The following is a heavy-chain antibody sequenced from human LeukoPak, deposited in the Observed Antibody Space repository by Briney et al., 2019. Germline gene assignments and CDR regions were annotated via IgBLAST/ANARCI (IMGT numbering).Heavy chain of an antibody. V-gene: IGHV4-4*07. Sequence: SATLSLTCTVSGGSMSSYYWSWIRQPAGKGLEWIGHIYISGSANDNPSLKSRVTMSVDTSKNQFSLKLSSVTAADTAVYYCARALSGSYYLWDYWGQGTLVTVSS. CDR3: ARALSGSYYLWDY. J-gene: IGHJ4*02. CDR2: IYISGSA. CDR1: GGSMSSYY. D-gene: IGHD1-26*01.